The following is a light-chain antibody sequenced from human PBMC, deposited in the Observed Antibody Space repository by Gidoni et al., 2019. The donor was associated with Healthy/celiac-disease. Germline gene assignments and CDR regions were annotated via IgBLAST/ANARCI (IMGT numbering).Light chain of an antibody. Sequence: NFMLTQPHSVSEAPGKTVTISCTGSSGSIASNYVQWYQQRPGSAPTTVIYEDNQRPSGVPGRFSGSIDSSSNSASLTISGLKTEDEADYYCQSYDSSTVVFGGGTTLTVL. V-gene: IGLV6-57*02. CDR1: SGSIASNY. CDR3: QSYDSSTVV. CDR2: EDN. J-gene: IGLJ2*01.